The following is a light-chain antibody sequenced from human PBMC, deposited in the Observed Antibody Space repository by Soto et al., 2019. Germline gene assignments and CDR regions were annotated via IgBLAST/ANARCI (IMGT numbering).Light chain of an antibody. CDR2: EVS. J-gene: IGLJ3*02. CDR1: SSDVGGYNY. CDR3: SSYAGSNNVWV. V-gene: IGLV2-8*01. Sequence: QSALTQPPSASGSPGQSVTISCTGTSSDVGGYNYVSWYQQHPGKAPKLMIYEVSKRPSGVPDRFSGSKSGNTASLTVSGLQAEDEADYYCSSYAGSNNVWVFRGGTKVTVL.